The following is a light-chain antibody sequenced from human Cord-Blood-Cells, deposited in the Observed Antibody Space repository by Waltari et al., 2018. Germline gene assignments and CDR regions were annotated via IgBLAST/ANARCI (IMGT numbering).Light chain of an antibody. J-gene: IGLJ1*01. CDR1: SSDVGGYNY. CDR2: DVS. CDR3: SSYTSSSTYV. V-gene: IGLV2-14*01. Sequence: QSALTQPASVSGSPGQSITISCTGTSSDVGGYNYVSWYQQHPGKAPKLMIYDVSNRTSGVANRFSGSKSGNTASLTISGLQAEDEADYCCSSYTSSSTYVFGTGTKVTVL.